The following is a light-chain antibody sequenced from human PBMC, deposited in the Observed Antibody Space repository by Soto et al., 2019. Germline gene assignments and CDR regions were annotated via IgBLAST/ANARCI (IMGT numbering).Light chain of an antibody. Sequence: QSVLTQPSSVSGSPGQSVTISCTGTSSDVGNYNYVSWYQQHPGNAPKLMIYDVTKRPSGVPDRFSGSKSDNMASLTISGLQAEDEADYSCCSYSGSYFWVFGGGTKLTVL. CDR2: DVT. CDR1: SSDVGNYNY. CDR3: CSYSGSYFWV. J-gene: IGLJ3*02. V-gene: IGLV2-11*01.